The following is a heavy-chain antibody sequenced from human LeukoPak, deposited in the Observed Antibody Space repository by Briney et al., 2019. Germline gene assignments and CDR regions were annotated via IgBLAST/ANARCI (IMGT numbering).Heavy chain of an antibody. D-gene: IGHD2-2*02. CDR2: INHSGST. V-gene: IGHV4-34*01. CDR3: ARAQFPSREGFCTSCYKTIPFFDY. CDR1: GGSFSGYY. J-gene: IGHJ4*02. Sequence: SETLSLTCAVYGGSFSGYYWSWIRQPPGKGLEWIGEINHSGSTNYNPSLKSRVTISVDTSKNQFSLKLRAVTAADTAVYYCARAQFPSREGFCTSCYKTIPFFDYWGQGTLVTVSS.